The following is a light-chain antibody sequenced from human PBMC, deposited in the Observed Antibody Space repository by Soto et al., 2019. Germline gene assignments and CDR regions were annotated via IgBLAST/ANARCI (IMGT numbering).Light chain of an antibody. V-gene: IGKV1-39*01. CDR1: QSISSY. J-gene: IGKJ4*01. CDR2: AAS. Sequence: DIQMTQSPSSLSASVGDRVTITCRASQSISSYLNWYQQKPGNAPKLLIYAASSLQGGVPSRFSGSGSGTDFTLTISSLQPEDFATYYCQQTYSALALSFGGGTRVEIK. CDR3: QQTYSALALS.